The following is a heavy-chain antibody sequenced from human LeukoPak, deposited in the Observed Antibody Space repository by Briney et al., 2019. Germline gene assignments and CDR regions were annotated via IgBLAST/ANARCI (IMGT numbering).Heavy chain of an antibody. Sequence: RSSETLSLTCSVSGGSITSHFWSWIRQPPGKGPEWIGYIHYSGSTNYNPSLKSRVTISPDTSKNQLFLKLNSVTAADTAVYYCARLVWLGESPGSWFDSWGQGTLVTVSS. CDR1: GGSITSHF. D-gene: IGHD3-10*01. J-gene: IGHJ5*01. V-gene: IGHV4-59*11. CDR2: IHYSGST. CDR3: ARLVWLGESPGSWFDS.